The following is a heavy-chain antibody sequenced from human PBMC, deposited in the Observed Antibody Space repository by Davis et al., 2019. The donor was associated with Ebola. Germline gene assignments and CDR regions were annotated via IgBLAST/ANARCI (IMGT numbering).Heavy chain of an antibody. CDR2: ISGSGGST. CDR3: AQSPPYGDYVAWY. V-gene: IGHV3-23*01. J-gene: IGHJ4*02. D-gene: IGHD4-17*01. Sequence: GESLKISCAASGFTFSSYWMHWVRQAPGKGLEWVSAISGSGGSTYYADSVKGRFTISRDNSKNTLYLQMNSLRAEDTAVYYCAQSPPYGDYVAWYWGQGTLVTVSS. CDR1: GFTFSSYW.